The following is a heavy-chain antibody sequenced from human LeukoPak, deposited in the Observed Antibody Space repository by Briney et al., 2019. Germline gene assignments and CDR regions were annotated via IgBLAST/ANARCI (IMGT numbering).Heavy chain of an antibody. CDR1: GGSISSYY. Sequence: SETLSLTCTVSGGSISSYYWSWIRQPAGKGLEWIAYIYYSGSTDYNPSLKSRATLSVDTSKNQFSLKLNSVTAADTAVYYCARDRNYYYMDVWGKGTTVTVSS. J-gene: IGHJ6*03. V-gene: IGHV4-59*01. CDR3: ARDRNYYYMDV. CDR2: IYYSGST.